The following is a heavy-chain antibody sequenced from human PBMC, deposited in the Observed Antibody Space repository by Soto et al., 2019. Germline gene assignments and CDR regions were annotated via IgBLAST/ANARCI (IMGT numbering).Heavy chain of an antibody. D-gene: IGHD2-15*01. Sequence: LRLSCAASGFTFSSYAMSWVRQAPGKGLEWVSAISGSGGSTYYADSVKGRFTISRDNSKNTLYLQMNSLRAEDTAVYYCARGLTYCSGGSCYWGYYDMDVWGKATTVTVSS. V-gene: IGHV3-23*01. J-gene: IGHJ6*03. CDR1: GFTFSSYA. CDR2: ISGSGGST. CDR3: ARGLTYCSGGSCYWGYYDMDV.